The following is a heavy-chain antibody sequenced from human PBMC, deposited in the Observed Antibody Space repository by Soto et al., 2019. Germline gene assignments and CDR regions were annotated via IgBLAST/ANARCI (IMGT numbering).Heavy chain of an antibody. J-gene: IGHJ5*02. CDR3: ARTMLLGWFDP. CDR1: GGSISSDTYS. V-gene: IGHV4-30-2*01. CDR2: IHHSGNT. D-gene: IGHD2-15*01. Sequence: QLQLQESGSGLVKPSQTLSLTCAVSGGSISSDTYSWSWIRQPPGKGLEWVGYIHHSGNTYFNPSLMSRVTISVYRSKNQLSLKLTSATAADTAVYYCARTMLLGWFDPWGQGTLVTVSS.